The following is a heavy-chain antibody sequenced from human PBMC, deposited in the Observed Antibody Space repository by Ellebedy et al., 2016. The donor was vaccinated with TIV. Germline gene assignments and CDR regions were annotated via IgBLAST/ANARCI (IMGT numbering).Heavy chain of an antibody. CDR1: GFTFSSYS. CDR2: ISSSSSYI. V-gene: IGHV3-21*01. D-gene: IGHD3-10*01. Sequence: GGSLRLSXAASGFTFSSYSMNWVRQAPGKGLEWVSSISSSSSYIYYADSVKGRFTISRDNAKNSLYLQMNSLRAEDTAVYYCAREAPGYGSGSYYLDYWGQGTLVTVSS. J-gene: IGHJ4*02. CDR3: AREAPGYGSGSYYLDY.